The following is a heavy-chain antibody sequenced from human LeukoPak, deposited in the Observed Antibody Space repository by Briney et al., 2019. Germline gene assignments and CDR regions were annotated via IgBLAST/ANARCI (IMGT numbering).Heavy chain of an antibody. CDR2: IYYSGST. Sequence: NPSETLSLTRTVSGGSISSYYWSWIRQPPGKGLEWIGYIYYSGSTNYNPSLKSRVTISVDTSKNQFSLKLSSVTAADTAVYYCARAGYIYYYYMDVWGKGTTVTVSS. J-gene: IGHJ6*03. D-gene: IGHD6-13*01. CDR3: ARAGYIYYYYMDV. CDR1: GGSISSYY. V-gene: IGHV4-59*01.